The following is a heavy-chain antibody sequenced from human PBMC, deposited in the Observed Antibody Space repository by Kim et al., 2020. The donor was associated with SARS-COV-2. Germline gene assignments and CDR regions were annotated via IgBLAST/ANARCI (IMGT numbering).Heavy chain of an antibody. D-gene: IGHD6-13*01. J-gene: IGHJ3*02. V-gene: IGHV4-31*02. Sequence: PSHKSRVTISVDTSKNQFSLKLSSVTAADTAVYYCARARKQQGVIDAFDIWGQGTMVTVSS. CDR3: ARARKQQGVIDAFDI.